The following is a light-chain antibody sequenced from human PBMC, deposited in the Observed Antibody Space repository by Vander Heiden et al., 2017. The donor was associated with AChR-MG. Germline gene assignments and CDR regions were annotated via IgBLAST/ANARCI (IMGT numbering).Light chain of an antibody. J-gene: IGLJ2*01. CDR3: AVWDESRDGQGV. CDR2: SNS. V-gene: IGLV1-44*01. CDR1: RFNTGDNT. Sequence: HSLLTQPPYASGPPGQRRTISCSGARFNTGDNTVTWYLHPPATHPRLRLYSNSQRPSEVPDRFSGSKAGTSASLAISGLQPEDEDDYYCAVWDESRDGQGVFGGGTKLTVL.